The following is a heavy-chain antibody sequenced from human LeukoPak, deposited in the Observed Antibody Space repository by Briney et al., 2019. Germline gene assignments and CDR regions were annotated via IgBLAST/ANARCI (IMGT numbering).Heavy chain of an antibody. V-gene: IGHV1-46*01. Sequence: GASVKVSCKASGYTFTSYYMHWVRQAPGQGLEWVGIINPSGGSTSYAQKFQGRVTMTRDMSTSTVYMELSSLRSEDTAVYYCARDSGDTSYFDYWGQGTLVTVSS. J-gene: IGHJ4*02. CDR2: INPSGGST. CDR1: GYTFTSYY. CDR3: ARDSGDTSYFDY.